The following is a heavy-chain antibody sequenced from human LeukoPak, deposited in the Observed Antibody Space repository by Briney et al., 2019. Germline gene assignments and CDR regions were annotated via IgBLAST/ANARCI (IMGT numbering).Heavy chain of an antibody. J-gene: IGHJ4*02. Sequence: GGSLRLSCAASGFTLSGYYMSWIRQAPGKGLEWVSYISSSGSTIYYADSVKGRFTISRDNAKNSLYLQMNSLRAEDTAVYYCAGTSRFWSADYWGQGTLVSVSS. CDR2: ISSSGSTI. CDR1: GFTLSGYY. D-gene: IGHD3-3*01. CDR3: AGTSRFWSADY. V-gene: IGHV3-11*01.